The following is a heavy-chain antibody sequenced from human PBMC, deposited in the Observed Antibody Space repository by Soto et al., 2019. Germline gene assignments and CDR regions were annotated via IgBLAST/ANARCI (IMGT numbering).Heavy chain of an antibody. CDR3: ARGGGPYVWFNEF. CDR1: GGLFSSFA. V-gene: IGHV1-69*13. Sequence: SVKVSCKDSGGLFSSFAISWVRRAPGQGLEWMGGIIPVFGTTNYAQKFQGRVTITADESTNTAYMELSSLTSDDTAMYYCARGGGPYVWFNEFWGQGTQVTVSS. D-gene: IGHD3-16*01. CDR2: IIPVFGTT. J-gene: IGHJ4*02.